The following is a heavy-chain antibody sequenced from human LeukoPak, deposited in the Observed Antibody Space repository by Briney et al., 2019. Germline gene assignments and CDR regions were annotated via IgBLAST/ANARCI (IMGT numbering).Heavy chain of an antibody. V-gene: IGHV1-18*01. J-gene: IGHJ4*02. CDR1: GYTFTSYG. D-gene: IGHD2-15*01. Sequence: VSVKVSCKASGYTFTSYGISWVRQAPGQGLEWMGWISAYNGNTNYAQKLQGRVTMATDTSTSTAYMELRSLRSDDTAVYYCARGYCSGGSCYFDYWGQGTLVTVSS. CDR3: ARGYCSGGSCYFDY. CDR2: ISAYNGNT.